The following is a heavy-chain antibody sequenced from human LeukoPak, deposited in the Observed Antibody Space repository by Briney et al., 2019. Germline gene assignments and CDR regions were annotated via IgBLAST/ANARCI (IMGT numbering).Heavy chain of an antibody. J-gene: IGHJ4*02. CDR1: GFTFSSYG. V-gene: IGHV3-30*18. CDR3: AKDLVLWFGELFGGFDY. D-gene: IGHD3-10*01. CDR2: ISYDGGNK. Sequence: PGGSLRVSCAASGFTFSSYGMHWVRQAPGKGLEWVAVISYDGGNKYYADSVKGRFTISRDNSKDTLYLQMSSLRAEDRAVYYCAKDLVLWFGELFGGFDYGGRGTRVTVSS.